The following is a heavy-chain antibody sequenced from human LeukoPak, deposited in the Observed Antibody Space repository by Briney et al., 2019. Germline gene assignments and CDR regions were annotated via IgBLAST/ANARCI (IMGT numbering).Heavy chain of an antibody. V-gene: IGHV3-21*01. Sequence: GGSLRLSCAASGLTFSLYSMNWVRQAPGKGLEWVSSISSSSSYIYYADSVKGRFTISRDNAKNSLYLQMNSLRAEDTALYYCARDSTTLGESYDYWGQGTLVTVSS. D-gene: IGHD3-10*01. CDR3: ARDSTTLGESYDY. CDR1: GLTFSLYS. CDR2: ISSSSSYI. J-gene: IGHJ4*02.